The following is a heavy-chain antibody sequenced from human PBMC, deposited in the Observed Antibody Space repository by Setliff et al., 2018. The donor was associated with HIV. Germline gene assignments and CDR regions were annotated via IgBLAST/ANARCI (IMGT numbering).Heavy chain of an antibody. CDR2: INHSGST. Sequence: LSLTCAVYGGSFNGYYWSWIRQPPGKGLEWIGEINHSGSTNYNTSLKSRVTMSVDKSKNQFSLRLSSVTAADTAVYYCARARRAGSGPKYFQHWGQGTLVTVSS. D-gene: IGHD2-15*01. CDR3: ARARRAGSGPKYFQH. J-gene: IGHJ1*01. V-gene: IGHV4-34*01. CDR1: GGSFNGYY.